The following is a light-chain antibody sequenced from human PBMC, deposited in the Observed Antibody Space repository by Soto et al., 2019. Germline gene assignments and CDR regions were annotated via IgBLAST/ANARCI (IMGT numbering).Light chain of an antibody. CDR2: KAS. Sequence: DIQTTQSPSTLSASVGDSVSINCRASQSISAWLAWYQQKPGKAPKLLILKASSLESGVPSRFSGSGSGTEFTLTISSLQPDDLATYYCQQYNNYFWAFGQGTKVDI. CDR1: QSISAW. CDR3: QQYNNYFWA. J-gene: IGKJ1*01. V-gene: IGKV1-5*03.